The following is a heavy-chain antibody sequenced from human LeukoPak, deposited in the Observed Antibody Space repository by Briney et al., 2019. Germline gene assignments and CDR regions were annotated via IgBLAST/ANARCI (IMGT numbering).Heavy chain of an antibody. J-gene: IGHJ3*01. V-gene: IGHV4-59*01. Sequence: SETLSLTCTVSGGSISSYYWSWVRQPPGKGLEWIGFVYYTGSTNNSPSLKSRVTISVDTSKNQFSLKLRSVTAADTAVYYCARISSSNWYNERGAFDVWGQGTMVTVSS. D-gene: IGHD6-13*01. CDR2: VYYTGST. CDR1: GGSISSYY. CDR3: ARISSSNWYNERGAFDV.